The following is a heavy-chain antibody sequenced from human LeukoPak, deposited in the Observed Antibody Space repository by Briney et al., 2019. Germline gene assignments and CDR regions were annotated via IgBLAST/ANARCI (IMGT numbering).Heavy chain of an antibody. Sequence: SETLSLTCTVSGGSISSSSYYWGWIRQPPGKGLEWIGSIYYSGSTYYNPSLKSRVTISVDTSKNQFSLKLSSVTAADMAVYYCARRWGEYFDYWGQGTLVTVSS. D-gene: IGHD3-10*01. J-gene: IGHJ4*02. V-gene: IGHV4-39*01. CDR2: IYYSGST. CDR3: ARRWGEYFDY. CDR1: GGSISSSSYY.